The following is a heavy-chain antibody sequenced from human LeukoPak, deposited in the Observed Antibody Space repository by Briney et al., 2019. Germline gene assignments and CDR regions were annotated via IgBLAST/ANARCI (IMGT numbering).Heavy chain of an antibody. CDR2: ISPHKDRS. CDR1: GYTFIRYG. D-gene: IGHD3-16*01. Sequence: GASVKVSCQASGYTFIRYGINWVRQAPGQGLEWMAYISPHKDRSHYAQNFQGRVAITTDTSKTTDYMELSSQRSDDTGIYYSVIVRGAGYMEVWGNGIT. J-gene: IGHJ6*03. V-gene: IGHV1-18*04. CDR3: VIVRGAGYMEV.